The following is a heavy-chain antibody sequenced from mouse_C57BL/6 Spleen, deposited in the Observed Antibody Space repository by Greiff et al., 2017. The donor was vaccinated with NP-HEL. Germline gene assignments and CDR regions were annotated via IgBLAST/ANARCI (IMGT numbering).Heavy chain of an antibody. V-gene: IGHV1-64*01. D-gene: IGHD2-10*02. CDR1: GYTFTSYW. CDR2: IHPNSGST. J-gene: IGHJ3*01. Sequence: QVQLKQPGAELVKPGASVKLSCKASGYTFTSYWMHWVKQRPGQGLEWIGMIHPNSGSTNYNEKFKSKATLTVDKSSSTAYMQLSSLTSEDSAVYYCARSGGGYGNTEGFAYWGQGTLVTVSA. CDR3: ARSGGGYGNTEGFAY.